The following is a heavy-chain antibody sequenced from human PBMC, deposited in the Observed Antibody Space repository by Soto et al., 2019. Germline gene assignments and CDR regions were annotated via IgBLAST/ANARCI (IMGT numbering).Heavy chain of an antibody. CDR2: TSYDGSEK. CDR3: ARDFLRAPRGALDV. Sequence: GGSLRLSCAASGFTFSIFAIHWVRQAPGKGLEWVAVTSYDGSEKYYADSVKGRFTISRDNSKNTLFLQMNSLRVEDTAFYFCARDFLRAPRGALDVWGQGTTGT. CDR1: GFTFSIFA. J-gene: IGHJ6*02. V-gene: IGHV3-30-3*01. D-gene: IGHD3-10*01.